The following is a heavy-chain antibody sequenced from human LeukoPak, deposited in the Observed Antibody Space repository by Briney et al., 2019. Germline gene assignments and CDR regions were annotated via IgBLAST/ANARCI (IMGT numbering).Heavy chain of an antibody. Sequence: GASVKVSCKASGGTFSSYAISWVRQAPGQGLEWMGGILPIFGTANYAQKFQGRVTITADKSTSTAYMELSSLRSEDTAVYYCARYYDILTGGYYFDYWGQGTLVTVSS. CDR2: ILPIFGTA. CDR3: ARYYDILTGGYYFDY. V-gene: IGHV1-69*06. D-gene: IGHD3-9*01. J-gene: IGHJ4*02. CDR1: GGTFSSYA.